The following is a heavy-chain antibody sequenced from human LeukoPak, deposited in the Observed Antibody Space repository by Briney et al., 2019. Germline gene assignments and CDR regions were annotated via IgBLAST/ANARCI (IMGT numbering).Heavy chain of an antibody. CDR3: ARDVSWRIEY. CDR1: GDNVSSNIAA. V-gene: IGHV6-1*01. D-gene: IGHD6-13*01. Sequence: SQTLSLTCAISGDNVSSNIAAWNWIRQSPSRGLEWLGRTYYRSRWYYDYALSVRSRITINPDTSKNQFSLQLNSVTPEDTAVYYCARDVSWRIEYWGQGTLVTVSS. J-gene: IGHJ4*02. CDR2: TYYRSRWYY.